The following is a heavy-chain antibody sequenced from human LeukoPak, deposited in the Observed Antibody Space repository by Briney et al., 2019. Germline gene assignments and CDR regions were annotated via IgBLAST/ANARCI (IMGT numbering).Heavy chain of an antibody. CDR3: AKYGSGTYYNGLH. V-gene: IGHV3-23*01. D-gene: IGHD3-10*01. CDR2: ISFSDEST. CDR1: GFTFSSYW. Sequence: GGSLRLSCAASGFTFSSYWMSWVRQAPGKGLQWVSIISFSDESTYYADSVKGRFTISRVSSKSTVYLQMNSLKDEDTAVYYCAKYGSGTYYNGLHWGQGTLVTVSS. J-gene: IGHJ4*02.